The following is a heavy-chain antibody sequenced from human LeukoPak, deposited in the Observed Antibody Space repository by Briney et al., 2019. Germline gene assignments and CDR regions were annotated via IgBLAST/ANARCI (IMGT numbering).Heavy chain of an antibody. J-gene: IGHJ5*02. CDR3: AKEFYGLFDP. CDR2: IGLGGDST. V-gene: IGHV3-23*01. D-gene: IGHD3-16*01. CDR1: GFTFSSYA. Sequence: GASLRLSCAASGFTFSSYAMSWVRQAPGKGLEWVSTIGLGGDSTFYADSVKGRFTISRDNSNNTLYLQMNSLRTEDTAVYCCAKEFYGLFDPWGQGTLVTVS.